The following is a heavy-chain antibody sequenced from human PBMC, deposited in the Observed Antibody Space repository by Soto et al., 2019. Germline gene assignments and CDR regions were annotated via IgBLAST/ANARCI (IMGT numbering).Heavy chain of an antibody. Sequence: ASVKVSCKASGGTFSSYAISWVRQAPGQGLEWMGGIIPILGTANYAQKFQGRVTITADESTSTAYMELSSLRSEDTAVYFCASECSGCYRYYFDYWAQGTLVIVSS. CDR1: GGTFSSYA. D-gene: IGHD6-19*01. CDR3: ASECSGCYRYYFDY. J-gene: IGHJ4*02. V-gene: IGHV1-69*13. CDR2: IIPILGTA.